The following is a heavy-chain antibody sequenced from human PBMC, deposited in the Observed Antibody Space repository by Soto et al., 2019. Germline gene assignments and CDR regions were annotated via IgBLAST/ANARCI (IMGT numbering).Heavy chain of an antibody. CDR1: GGTFSSYA. D-gene: IGHD3-10*01. J-gene: IGHJ4*02. V-gene: IGHV1-69*12. CDR2: IIPIFGTA. CDR3: ARETTMVRGVIISYLFDY. Sequence: QVQLVQSGAEVKKPGSSVKVSCKASGGTFSSYAISWVRQAPGQGLEWMGGIIPIFGTANYAQKFQGRVTITADESTSTAYMELRSLRSEDTAVYYCARETTMVRGVIISYLFDYWGQGTLVTVSS.